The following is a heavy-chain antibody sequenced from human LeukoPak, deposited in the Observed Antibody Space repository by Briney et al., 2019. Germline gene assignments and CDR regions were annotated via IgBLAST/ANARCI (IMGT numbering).Heavy chain of an antibody. CDR2: ISYDGSNK. J-gene: IGHJ5*02. CDR1: GFTFSSYG. V-gene: IGHV3-30*03. CDR3: ASFSGWYL. D-gene: IGHD6-19*01. Sequence: GRSLRLSCAASGFTFSSYGMHWVRQVPGKGLEWVAVISYDGSNKYYADSVKGRFTISRDNSKNTLYLQMNSLRAEDTAVYYCASFSGWYLWGQGTLVTVSP.